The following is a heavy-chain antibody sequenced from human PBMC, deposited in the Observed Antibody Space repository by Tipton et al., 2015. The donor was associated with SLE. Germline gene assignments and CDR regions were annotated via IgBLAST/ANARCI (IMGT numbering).Heavy chain of an antibody. J-gene: IGHJ2*01. CDR2: VYFSGST. D-gene: IGHD2-15*01. Sequence: GLVKPSETLSLSCTVSGDSITSSSYFWSWIRQPPGKGLEWIGYVYFSGSTKYNPSLESRVTLSVDTSKNQFSLKLSSVTAADTAVYYCAKYSSVVGRSWYFDLWGRGTLVTVSS. CDR3: AKYSSVVGRSWYFDL. CDR1: GDSITSSSYF. V-gene: IGHV4-61*01.